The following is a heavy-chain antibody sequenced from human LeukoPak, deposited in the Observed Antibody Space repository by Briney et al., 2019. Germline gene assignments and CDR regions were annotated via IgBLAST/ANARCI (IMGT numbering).Heavy chain of an antibody. CDR1: GFTFSSSA. CDR3: AKQLGYCSDGSCYFPY. V-gene: IGHV3-23*01. Sequence: GGSLRLSCAASGFTFSSSAMSWVRQAPGKGLEWVSAISNNGGYTYYADSVQGRFTISRDNSKSTLCLKMNSLRAEDTAVYYCAKQLGYCSDGSCYFPYWGQGTLVTVSS. J-gene: IGHJ4*02. D-gene: IGHD2-15*01. CDR2: ISNNGGYT.